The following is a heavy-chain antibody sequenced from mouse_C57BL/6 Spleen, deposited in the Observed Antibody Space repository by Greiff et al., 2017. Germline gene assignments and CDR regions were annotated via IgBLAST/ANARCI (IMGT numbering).Heavy chain of an antibody. J-gene: IGHJ2*01. Sequence: EVKLMESEGGLVQPGSSMKLSCTASGFTFSDYYMAWVRQVPEKGLEWVANINYDGSSTYYLDSLKSRFIISRDNAKNILYLQMSSLKSEDTATYYCAREGWVYYGYDPYYFDYWGQGTTLTVSS. CDR3: AREGWVYYGYDPYYFDY. CDR2: INYDGSST. CDR1: GFTFSDYY. V-gene: IGHV5-16*01. D-gene: IGHD2-2*01.